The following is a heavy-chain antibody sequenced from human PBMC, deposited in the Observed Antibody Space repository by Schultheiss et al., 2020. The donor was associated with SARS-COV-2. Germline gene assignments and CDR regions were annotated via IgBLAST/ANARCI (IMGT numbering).Heavy chain of an antibody. Sequence: GGSLRLSCAASGFTFSSYGMHWVRQAPGKGLEWVSYISPSGDNIHYAASVKGRFTISRDNAKHSLYLQMNSLRVEDTAVYYCARGDSSGRFSLSGYFYYGMDFWGQGTTVTVSS. CDR3: ARGDSSGRFSLSGYFYYGMDF. CDR2: ISPSGDNI. CDR1: GFTFSSYG. J-gene: IGHJ6*02. V-gene: IGHV3-21*04. D-gene: IGHD6-19*01.